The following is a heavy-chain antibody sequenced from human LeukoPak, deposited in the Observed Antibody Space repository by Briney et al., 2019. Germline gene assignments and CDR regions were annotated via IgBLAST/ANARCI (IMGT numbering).Heavy chain of an antibody. CDR1: GYTFTRYY. Sequence: ASVKVSCRVSGYTFTRYYTHWVRQAPGQGLEWMGIINPSGGSARYAQKFQGRVTMTRDTSTSTVYMEVSSLRSEDTAVYYCARLAESDSSGYLSYWGQGTLVTVSS. CDR3: ARLAESDSSGYLSY. CDR2: INPSGGSA. V-gene: IGHV1-46*01. J-gene: IGHJ4*02. D-gene: IGHD3-22*01.